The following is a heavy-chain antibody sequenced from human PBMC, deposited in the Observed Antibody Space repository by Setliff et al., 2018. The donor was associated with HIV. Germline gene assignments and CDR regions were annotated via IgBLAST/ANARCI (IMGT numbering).Heavy chain of an antibody. V-gene: IGHV4-39*07. CDR1: GGSISSSSYY. J-gene: IGHJ4*02. CDR3: ARVWSVGGVIVGPFDY. D-gene: IGHD3-16*02. Sequence: SETLSLTCTVSGGSISSSSYYWGWIRQPPGKGLEWIGSIYYSGSTYYNPSLKSRVTISVDTSKNQFSLKLSSVTAADTAVYYCARVWSVGGVIVGPFDYWGQGTLVTVSS. CDR2: IYYSGST.